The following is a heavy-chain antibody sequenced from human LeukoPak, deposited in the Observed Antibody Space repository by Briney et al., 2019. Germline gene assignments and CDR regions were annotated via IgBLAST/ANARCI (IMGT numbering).Heavy chain of an antibody. Sequence: GGSLRLSCAASGFTFSSYAMNWVRQAPGKGLEWVSFISGSGGSTYHVDSVKGRFTISRDNSKNTLYLQMNSLRAEDTAVYYCAKTPFVDIRMVTFDYWGQGALVTVSS. J-gene: IGHJ4*02. D-gene: IGHD5-18*01. CDR3: AKTPFVDIRMVTFDY. V-gene: IGHV3-23*01. CDR1: GFTFSSYA. CDR2: ISGSGGST.